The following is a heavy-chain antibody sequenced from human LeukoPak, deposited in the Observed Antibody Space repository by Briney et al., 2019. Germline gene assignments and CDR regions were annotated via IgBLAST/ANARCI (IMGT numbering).Heavy chain of an antibody. V-gene: IGHV1-69*06. J-gene: IGHJ6*03. CDR3: AREELRERYYYMDV. CDR2: IIPIFDTA. Sequence: SVKVSCKASGGTFSSYAISWVRQAPGQGLEWMGGIIPIFDTANYAQKFQGRVTITADKSTSTAYMELSSLRSEDTAVYYCAREELRERYYYMDVWGKGTTVTVSS. CDR1: GGTFSSYA. D-gene: IGHD1-26*01.